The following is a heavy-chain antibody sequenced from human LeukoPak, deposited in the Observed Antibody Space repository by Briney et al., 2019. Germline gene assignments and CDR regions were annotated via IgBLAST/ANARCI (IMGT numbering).Heavy chain of an antibody. CDR2: IYYSGGT. J-gene: IGHJ6*03. CDR1: GGSISSGGYS. Sequence: SETLSLTCAVSGGSISSGGYSWSWIRQPPGKGLEWIGYIYYSGGTYYNPSLKSRVTISVDTSKNQFSLKLSSVTAADTAVYYCARGYCSGGSCYSYYYYNYMDVWGKGTTVTVSS. D-gene: IGHD2-15*01. CDR3: ARGYCSGGSCYSYYYYNYMDV. V-gene: IGHV4-30-4*07.